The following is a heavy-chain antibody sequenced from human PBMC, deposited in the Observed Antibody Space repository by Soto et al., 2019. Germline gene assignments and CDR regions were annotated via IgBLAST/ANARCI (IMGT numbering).Heavy chain of an antibody. Sequence: EVQLVESGGGLVKPGGSLRLSCAASGFTFSSYSMNWVRQAPGKGLEWVSSISTSGSYVHYGDSVKGRFTISRDNAKNLLYLQMNSVRAEDTAVYYWARGNYGSGSNQCWYFDLWGRGTLVTVST. CDR3: ARGNYGSGSNQCWYFDL. V-gene: IGHV3-21*01. D-gene: IGHD3-10*01. CDR1: GFTFSSYS. CDR2: ISTSGSYV. J-gene: IGHJ2*01.